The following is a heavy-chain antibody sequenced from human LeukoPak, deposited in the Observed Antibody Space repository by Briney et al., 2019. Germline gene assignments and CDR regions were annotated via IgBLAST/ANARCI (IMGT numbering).Heavy chain of an antibody. J-gene: IGHJ4*02. CDR3: ASWAGTATGFSGPFDY. D-gene: IGHD6-13*01. CDR2: ISSSSSTI. Sequence: PGGSLRLSCAVYGLTFSSHSMNWVRQAPGKGLEWLSHISSSSSTIYYADSVKGRFTISRDNAKNSLYLQMNSLRAEDTAVYYCASWAGTATGFSGPFDYWGQGTLVTVSS. CDR1: GLTFSSHS. V-gene: IGHV3-48*01.